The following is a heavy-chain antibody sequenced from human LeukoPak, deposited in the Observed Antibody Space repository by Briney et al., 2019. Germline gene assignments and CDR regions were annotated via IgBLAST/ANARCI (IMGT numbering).Heavy chain of an antibody. CDR1: GFTFDDYA. V-gene: IGHV3-9*01. D-gene: IGHD1-26*01. J-gene: IGHJ6*02. CDR2: ISWNSGTI. Sequence: GGSLRLSCAASGFTFDDYAMHWVRQAPGKGLEWVSGISWNSGTIGYADSVKGRFTISRDNAKNSLYLQMNSLRAEDTALYYCAKDISASNYYGMDVWGQGTTVTVSS. CDR3: AKDISASNYYGMDV.